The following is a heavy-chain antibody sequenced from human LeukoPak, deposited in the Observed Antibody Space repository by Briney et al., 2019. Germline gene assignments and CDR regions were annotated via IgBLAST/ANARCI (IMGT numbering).Heavy chain of an antibody. CDR1: GFNFGIYG. Sequence: PGGSLRLSCTASGFNFGIYGMHWVRQAPGKGLEWVAVMWDDGTNEYYVESVKGRFTISRDNGKRTLYLQMNSLRVEDTAVYYCARLPAYCSSTSCYYDYWGQGTLVTVSS. J-gene: IGHJ4*02. V-gene: IGHV3-33*01. CDR3: ARLPAYCSSTSCYYDY. D-gene: IGHD2-2*01. CDR2: MWDDGTNE.